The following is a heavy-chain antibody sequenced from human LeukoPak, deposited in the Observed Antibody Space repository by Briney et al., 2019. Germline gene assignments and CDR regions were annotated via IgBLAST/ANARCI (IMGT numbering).Heavy chain of an antibody. CDR2: IYYSGST. CDR1: GGSISSYY. V-gene: IGHV4-59*01. D-gene: IGHD2-21*01. Sequence: PSETLSHTCTVSGGSISSYYWSWIRQPPGKGLEWIGYIYYSGSTNYNPYLKSRVTISVDTSKNQFSLKLSSVTAADTAVYYCARAIPYYFDYWGQGTLVTVSS. CDR3: ARAIPYYFDY. J-gene: IGHJ4*02.